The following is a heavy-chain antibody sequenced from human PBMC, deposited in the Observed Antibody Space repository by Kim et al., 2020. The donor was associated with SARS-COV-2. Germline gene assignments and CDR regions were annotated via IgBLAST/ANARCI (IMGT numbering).Heavy chain of an antibody. CDR1: GGSVSSNSVG. CDR2: TYYRSKWST. V-gene: IGHV6-1*01. Sequence: SQTLSLTCAISGGSVSSNSVGWHWIRQSPSRGLEWLGRTYYRSKWSTDYAVSVKSRIIINPDTTKNQFSLQLNSVTPEDTAVYYCARSFRNAFDIWGQGTMVTVSS. CDR3: ARSFRNAFDI. J-gene: IGHJ3*02.